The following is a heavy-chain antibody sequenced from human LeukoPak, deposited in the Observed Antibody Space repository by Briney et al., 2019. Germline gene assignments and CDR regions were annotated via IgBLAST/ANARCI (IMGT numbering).Heavy chain of an antibody. V-gene: IGHV4-39*01. Sequence: SETLSLTCTVSGGSISSSSYYWGWIRQPPGKGLEWIGSLYYSGNTYYNPSLKSRVTISVDTSKSQFSLRFSSVAAADTAVYYCARRAGRKDFDYWGQGMLVTVSS. J-gene: IGHJ4*02. D-gene: IGHD1-14*01. CDR3: ARRAGRKDFDY. CDR2: LYYSGNT. CDR1: GGSISSSSYY.